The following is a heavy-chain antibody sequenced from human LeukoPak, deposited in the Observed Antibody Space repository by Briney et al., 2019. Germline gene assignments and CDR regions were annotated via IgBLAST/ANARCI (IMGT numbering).Heavy chain of an antibody. J-gene: IGHJ5*02. V-gene: IGHV1-46*01. Sequence: ASVKVSCKASGYTFTSYAINWVRQAPGQGLEWMGIINPSGGSTSYAQKFQGRVTMTRDTSTSTVYMELSSLRSEDTAVYYCARDASNLIGIAAAGSVPDWFDPWGQGTLVTVSS. CDR3: ARDASNLIGIAAAGSVPDWFDP. D-gene: IGHD6-13*01. CDR1: GYTFTSYA. CDR2: INPSGGST.